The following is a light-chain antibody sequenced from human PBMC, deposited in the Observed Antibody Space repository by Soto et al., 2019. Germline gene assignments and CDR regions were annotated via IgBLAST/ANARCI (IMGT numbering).Light chain of an antibody. J-gene: IGKJ4*01. CDR1: QTVNSNY. Sequence: EIVLTQSPGTLYLSPGEGATLSCRASQTVNSNYIAWYQHKPGQAPRLLIYTSSYRPTGIPDRFSGSGSGTDFTLGISRLEPEDFAVYYCQQYGSLPQLTFGGGTRLEMK. V-gene: IGKV3-20*01. CDR3: QQYGSLPQLT. CDR2: TSS.